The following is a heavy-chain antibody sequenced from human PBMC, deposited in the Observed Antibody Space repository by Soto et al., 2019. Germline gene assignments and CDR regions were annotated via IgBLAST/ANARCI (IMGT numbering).Heavy chain of an antibody. CDR3: ARDAISMVRGTNNWFDP. D-gene: IGHD3-10*01. CDR2: ISGNGIAT. J-gene: IGHJ5*02. V-gene: IGHV3-23*01. Sequence: GGAPLLPSLSSDFLFSDNAVSWVLQAAGTWLEWGSAISGNGIATYYADSVKGRFTTSRDNSKNTLYLQMNRLRADDTAVYYCARDAISMVRGTNNWFDPWGQGTLVTVSS. CDR1: DFLFSDNA.